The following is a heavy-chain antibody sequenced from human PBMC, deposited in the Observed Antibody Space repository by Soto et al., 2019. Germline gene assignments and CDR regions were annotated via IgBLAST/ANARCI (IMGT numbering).Heavy chain of an antibody. Sequence: EVQLLESGGGLVQPGGSLRLSCAASGFTFSSYAMSWVRQAPGKGLEWVSAISGSGGSTYYADSVKGRFTISRDNSKNTLYLQMNSLIDEDTAVYYCAKDRGGRKNAFDIWGQGTMVTVSS. V-gene: IGHV3-23*01. CDR3: AKDRGGRKNAFDI. J-gene: IGHJ3*02. CDR1: GFTFSSYA. CDR2: ISGSGGST.